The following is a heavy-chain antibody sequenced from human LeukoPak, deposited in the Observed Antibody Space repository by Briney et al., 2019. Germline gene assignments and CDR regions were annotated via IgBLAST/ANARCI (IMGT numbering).Heavy chain of an antibody. CDR2: ISSSGSTI. J-gene: IGHJ4*02. CDR1: GFTFSDYY. V-gene: IGHV3-11*01. Sequence: GGSLRLSCAASGFTFSDYYMSWIRQAPGKGLEWVSYISSSGSTIYYADSVKGRFTISRDNAKNTLYLQMNSLRAEDTAVYYCARWAGYCSSTSCITFDYWGQGTLVTVSS. D-gene: IGHD2-2*01. CDR3: ARWAGYCSSTSCITFDY.